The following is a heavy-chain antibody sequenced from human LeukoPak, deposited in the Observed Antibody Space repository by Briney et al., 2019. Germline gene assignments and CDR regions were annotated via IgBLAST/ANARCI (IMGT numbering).Heavy chain of an antibody. J-gene: IGHJ6*03. V-gene: IGHV4-59*01. D-gene: IGHD6-13*01. Sequence: SETLPLTRTVCVGSLSPYYWNWIRQPPGKGLEGMGYIYYSGCTNYNPSLTSRVTISVDTSQNQFSLRLSAVTAADTAVYYCARRAAAVGTYYMDVWGKGTTVTVSS. CDR2: IYYSGCT. CDR3: ARRAAAVGTYYMDV. CDR1: VGSLSPYY.